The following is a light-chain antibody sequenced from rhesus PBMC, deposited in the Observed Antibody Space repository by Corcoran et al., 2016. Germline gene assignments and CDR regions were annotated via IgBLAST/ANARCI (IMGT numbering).Light chain of an antibody. CDR3: SSYASSSTYI. Sequence: QAATTQSPSVSGSPGQSVTILCTGTSSDIGGYNRVSWYQQHPGKAPKLMIYEVSKRPSGVSDRFSGSNSGNTDSLTISGLQAEDEADYYCSSYASSSTYIFGAGTRLTVL. J-gene: IGLJ1*01. CDR2: EVS. CDR1: SSDIGGYNR. V-gene: IGLV2-13*03.